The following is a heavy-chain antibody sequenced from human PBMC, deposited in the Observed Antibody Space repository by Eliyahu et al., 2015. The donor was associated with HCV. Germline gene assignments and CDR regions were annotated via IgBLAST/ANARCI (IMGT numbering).Heavy chain of an antibody. D-gene: IGHD1-26*01. CDR2: ISYDGSNK. CDR3: AKDAVLWSKWEPAYYFDY. Sequence: QVQLVESGGGVVQPGRSLRLSCAASGFTFSSYGMHWVRQAPGKGLEWVAVISYDGSNKYYADSVKGRFTISRDNSKNTLYLQMNSLRAEDTAVYYCAKDAVLWSKWEPAYYFDYWGQGTLVTVSS. V-gene: IGHV3-30*18. CDR1: GFTFSSYG. J-gene: IGHJ4*02.